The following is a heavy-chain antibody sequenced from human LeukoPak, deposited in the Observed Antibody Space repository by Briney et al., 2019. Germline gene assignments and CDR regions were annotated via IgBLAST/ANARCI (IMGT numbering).Heavy chain of an antibody. Sequence: GRSLRLSCAASGFTFSDYGMYWVRQAPGKGLEWVAAISYEGSNKYYGDSVKGRITISRDNARNTVDLQMNSLRAEDTAVYYCAKTLFYYDGSGYYDLPRFDYWGQGILVIVSS. CDR1: GFTFSDYG. J-gene: IGHJ4*02. CDR3: AKTLFYYDGSGYYDLPRFDY. V-gene: IGHV3-30*18. D-gene: IGHD3-22*01. CDR2: ISYEGSNK.